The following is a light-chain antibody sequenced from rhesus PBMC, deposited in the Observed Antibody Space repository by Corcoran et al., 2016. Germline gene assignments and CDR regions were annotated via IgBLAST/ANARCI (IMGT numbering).Light chain of an antibody. Sequence: DIQMTQSPSSLSASVGDTVTITCRASQGISSWLAWYQQEPGKVPKLLIYKASSLQSGVPSRFSGSGSGTDFILTISSLQSEDFATYYCQQGNSNPLTFGGGTKVEIK. CDR3: QQGNSNPLT. V-gene: IGKV1-22*01. CDR2: KAS. J-gene: IGKJ4*01. CDR1: QGISSW.